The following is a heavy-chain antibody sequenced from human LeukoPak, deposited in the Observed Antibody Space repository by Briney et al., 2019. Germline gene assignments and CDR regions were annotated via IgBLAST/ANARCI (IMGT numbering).Heavy chain of an antibody. CDR1: GFSFSSYW. V-gene: IGHV3-7*01. J-gene: IGHJ4*02. CDR2: IKQDGSEK. CDR3: ASGAIFGVFDY. D-gene: IGHD3-3*01. Sequence: TGGSLRLSCAASGFSFSSYWMSWVRQAPGKGLEWVANIKQDGSEKHYADSVKGRFTISRDNSKNTLYLQMNSLRAEDTAVYYCASGAIFGVFDYWGQGTLVTVSS.